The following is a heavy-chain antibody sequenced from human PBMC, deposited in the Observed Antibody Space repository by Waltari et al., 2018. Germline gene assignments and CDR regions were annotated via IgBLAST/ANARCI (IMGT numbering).Heavy chain of an antibody. CDR3: ARDRIRLSWFGELYEGYFDY. CDR1: GFTFSSYS. J-gene: IGHJ4*02. CDR2: ISSSSSYR. D-gene: IGHD3-10*01. V-gene: IGHV3-21*01. Sequence: EVQLVESGGGLVKHGGSLRLSAAASGFTFSSYSMNWIRQAPGKGLEWVSSISSSSSYRYYADSVKGRFTISRENAKNSLYLQMNSLRAEDTAVYYCARDRIRLSWFGELYEGYFDYWGQGTLVTVSS.